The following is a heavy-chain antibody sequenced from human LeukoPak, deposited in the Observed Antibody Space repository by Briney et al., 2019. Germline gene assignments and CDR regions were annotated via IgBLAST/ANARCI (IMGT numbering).Heavy chain of an antibody. CDR2: IYSGGST. D-gene: IGHD3-3*01. Sequence: PGGSLRLSCAASGFTFSSNYMSWVRQAPGKGLEWVSVIYSGGSTYYADSVKGRFTISRDNAKNSLYLQMNSLRAEDTAVYYCARVSRFWSGYGYFDYWGQGTLVTVSS. J-gene: IGHJ4*02. CDR3: ARVSRFWSGYGYFDY. V-gene: IGHV3-66*01. CDR1: GFTFSSNY.